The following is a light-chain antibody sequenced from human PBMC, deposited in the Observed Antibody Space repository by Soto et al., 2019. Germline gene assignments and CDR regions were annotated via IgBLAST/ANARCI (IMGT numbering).Light chain of an antibody. J-gene: IGLJ2*01. CDR1: SSDVGSYNL. CDR2: EGS. CDR3: CSYAGSSTHVV. V-gene: IGLV2-23*01. Sequence: QSVLTPPASVSGSPGQSITISCTGTSSDVGSYNLVSWYQQHPGKAPKLMIYEGSKRPSGVSNRFSGSKSGNTASLTISGLQAEDEADYYCCSYAGSSTHVVFGGGTKVTVL.